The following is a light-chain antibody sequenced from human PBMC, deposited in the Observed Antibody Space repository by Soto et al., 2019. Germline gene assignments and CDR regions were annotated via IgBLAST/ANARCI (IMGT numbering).Light chain of an antibody. J-gene: IGKJ1*01. CDR3: QQYDNSWPWT. Sequence: EIVLPHSPATLSVSPGERSTLSCRPSQSVSSNLAWYQQKPGQAPRLLIFGASTRANGIPARFSGSGSGTELTLTIRSLQSEDFAVYYCQQYDNSWPWTFGQGTKVDIK. V-gene: IGKV3-15*01. CDR1: QSVSSN. CDR2: GAS.